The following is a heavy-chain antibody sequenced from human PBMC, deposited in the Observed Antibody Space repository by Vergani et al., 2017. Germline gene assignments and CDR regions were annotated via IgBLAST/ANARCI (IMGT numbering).Heavy chain of an antibody. Sequence: QVQLVQPGAAVKKPGASVKVFCKASGYTFTDYFMHWVRQAPGQGLEWMGWINPNSGGTNYAQKFQGRVTMTRDTSISTAYMELSNLRSDDTAVYYCARVGTSSNRDYFDYWGQGTLVTVSS. J-gene: IGHJ4*02. CDR3: ARVGTSSNRDYFDY. CDR1: GYTFTDYF. CDR2: INPNSGGT. V-gene: IGHV1-2*02. D-gene: IGHD2-2*01.